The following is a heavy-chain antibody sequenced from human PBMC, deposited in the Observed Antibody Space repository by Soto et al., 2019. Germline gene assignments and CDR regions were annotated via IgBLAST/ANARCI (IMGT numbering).Heavy chain of an antibody. J-gene: IGHJ3*02. CDR2: INYSGSN. Sequence: SETLSLTCAVDDGYFSTYYWNWIRQSPGKGLEGIGKINYSGSNNYNPSPKSRVTISIDMSKNQVSLKLTSVTAADTAVYFCARGGSSDWQVAFDIWGQGTMVTVSS. CDR3: ARGGSSDWQVAFDI. D-gene: IGHD6-19*01. V-gene: IGHV4-34*01. CDR1: DGYFSTYY.